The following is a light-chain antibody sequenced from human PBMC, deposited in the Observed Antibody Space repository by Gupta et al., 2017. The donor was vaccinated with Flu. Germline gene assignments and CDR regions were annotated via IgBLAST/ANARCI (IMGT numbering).Light chain of an antibody. J-gene: IGKJ2*01. CDR3: QQYGNAPPYT. Sequence: PGERATLSCRASESVPNNYLAWYQRKPGQAPRLLIYAAVNRATGIPERFSGSGSGTDFTLTISRLEPEDFALYYCQQYGNAPPYTFGQGTKLEIK. CDR2: AAV. CDR1: ESVPNNY. V-gene: IGKV3-20*01.